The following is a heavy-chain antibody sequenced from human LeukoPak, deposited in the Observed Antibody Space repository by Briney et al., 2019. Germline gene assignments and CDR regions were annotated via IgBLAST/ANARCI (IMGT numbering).Heavy chain of an antibody. CDR1: GYTFITYG. Sequence: ASVTVSCTASGYTFITYGITWVRQAPGQGLEWMGWITPYNGDTNYAQNLQDKVTMTTNTSTSTAYMELRSLRSDATALYFCARVAGVSYNYFDSWGQGTLVTVSS. CDR2: ITPYNGDT. J-gene: IGHJ4*02. V-gene: IGHV1-18*01. D-gene: IGHD1-26*01. CDR3: ARVAGVSYNYFDS.